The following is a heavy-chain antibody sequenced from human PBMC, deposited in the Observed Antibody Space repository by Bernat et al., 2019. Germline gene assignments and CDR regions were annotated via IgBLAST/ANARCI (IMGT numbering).Heavy chain of an antibody. V-gene: IGHV3-15*01. D-gene: IGHD2-15*01. Sequence: EVHLVESGGDLVRPGGSLRLSCAASGFIYTDAWMTWVRQAPGKGLEWVGRIKSKTTGGTTAYAAPVKGRFTISRDDSKNTLYLQLNSLKTEDTAVYYCTTETVDFEEDSGGFDYWGKGTLVTVSS. CDR2: IKSKTTGGTT. CDR3: TTETVDFEEDSGGFDY. J-gene: IGHJ4*02. CDR1: GFIYTDAW.